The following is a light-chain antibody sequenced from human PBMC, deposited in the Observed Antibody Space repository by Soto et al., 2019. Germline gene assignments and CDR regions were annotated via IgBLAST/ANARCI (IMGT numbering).Light chain of an antibody. J-gene: IGKJ5*01. CDR2: TAS. Sequence: DIQMPQSPSSVSASVGDRVTITCRASQGVSTWLAWYQQKPGKAPNLLTYTASSLQNGVPSRFSGSGSGTDFTLTINGLQPEDFATYYCQQAASFPITFGQGTRLEIK. CDR3: QQAASFPIT. CDR1: QGVSTW. V-gene: IGKV1-12*01.